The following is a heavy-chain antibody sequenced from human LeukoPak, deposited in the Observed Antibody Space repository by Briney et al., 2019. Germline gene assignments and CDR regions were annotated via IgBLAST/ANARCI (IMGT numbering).Heavy chain of an antibody. CDR2: IYGRGNT. CDR1: GASISSYY. CDR3: ARYGGSGDTRGYFDY. D-gene: IGHD2-21*02. V-gene: IGHV4-4*07. J-gene: IGHJ4*02. Sequence: SETLSLTCTASGASISSYYWSWIRQPAGKGLEWIGRIYGRGNTNYNPSLKSRVSMSADTSKNQFSLRLNSVTAADTAVYYCARYGGSGDTRGYFDYWGQGTLVTVSS.